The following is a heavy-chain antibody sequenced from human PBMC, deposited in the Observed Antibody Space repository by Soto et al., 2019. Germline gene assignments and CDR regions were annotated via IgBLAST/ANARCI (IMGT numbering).Heavy chain of an antibody. J-gene: IGHJ4*02. Sequence: QVQLQESGPGLVKPSQTLSLTCSVSGASTVSHYHWTWIRQPPGKGLEWMGYIFNSGTTFYNPSLTGRLSISMDTSGNHFSLELRSVTAADTAVYYCALALGPTTRLDYWGQGTLVTVSS. D-gene: IGHD1-26*01. V-gene: IGHV4-31*02. CDR1: GASTVSHYH. CDR3: ALALGPTTRLDY. CDR2: IFNSGTT.